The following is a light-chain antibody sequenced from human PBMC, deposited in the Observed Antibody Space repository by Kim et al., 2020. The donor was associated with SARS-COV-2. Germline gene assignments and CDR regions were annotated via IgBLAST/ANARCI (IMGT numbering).Light chain of an antibody. CDR2: DVS. Sequence: QSALTQPASVSGSPGQSITISCTGTSSDVGGYNYVSWYQQHPGKAPKLMIYDVSKRPSGVSNRFSGSKSGNTASLTISGLQAEDEADYYCSSYTSSSTWVFGGGTQLNVL. J-gene: IGLJ3*02. CDR3: SSYTSSSTWV. CDR1: SSDVGGYNY. V-gene: IGLV2-14*01.